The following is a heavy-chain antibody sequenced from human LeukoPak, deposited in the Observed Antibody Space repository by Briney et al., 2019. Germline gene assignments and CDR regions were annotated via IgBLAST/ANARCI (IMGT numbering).Heavy chain of an antibody. V-gene: IGHV1-8*01. CDR2: MNPNSGNT. Sequence: ASVKVSCKASGYTFTSYDINWVRQATGQGLEWMGWMNPNSGNTGYAQKFQGRVTMTRNTSISTAYMELSSLRSEDTAVYYCARGSLFELFPEYYFCYLGQGTLVTVSS. J-gene: IGHJ4*02. CDR1: GYTFTSYD. D-gene: IGHD3-3*01. CDR3: ARGSLFELFPEYYFCY.